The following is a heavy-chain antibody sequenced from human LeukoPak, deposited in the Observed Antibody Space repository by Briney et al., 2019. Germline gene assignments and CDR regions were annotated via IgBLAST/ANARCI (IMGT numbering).Heavy chain of an antibody. CDR1: DYSISSGYY. D-gene: IGHD5-12*01. CDR2: IYHSGST. V-gene: IGHV4-38-2*01. Sequence: SETLSLTCAVSDYSISSGYYWGWIRQPPGKGLEWIGSIYHSGSTYYNPSLKSRVTISVDTSKNQFSLKLSSVTAADTAVYYCARADIVATIGDYWGQGTLVTVSS. CDR3: ARADIVATIGDY. J-gene: IGHJ4*02.